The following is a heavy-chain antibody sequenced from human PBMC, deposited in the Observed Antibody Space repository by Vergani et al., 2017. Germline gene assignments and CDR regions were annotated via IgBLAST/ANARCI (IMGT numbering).Heavy chain of an antibody. CDR1: NYSISRGYF. Sequence: QVQLQESGPGLVKPSETLSLTCTVSNYSISRGYFWGWIRRPPGKGLEWIASFHHTGMTYNNPSLKSRVTISVDTSKNLISLKLNSVTAADTALYYCGRVADFYGLGSRLLDLGGQGILVTVSS. J-gene: IGHJ5*02. D-gene: IGHD3-10*01. CDR3: GRVADFYGLGSRLLDL. CDR2: FHHTGMT. V-gene: IGHV4-38-2*02.